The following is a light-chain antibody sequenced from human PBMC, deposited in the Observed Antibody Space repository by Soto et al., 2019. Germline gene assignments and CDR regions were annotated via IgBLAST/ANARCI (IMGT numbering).Light chain of an antibody. CDR3: QSYDSSLSGYV. CDR1: SPKFGAGYD. CDR2: GNS. J-gene: IGLJ1*01. Sequence: QSVLTQPPSVSGAQGKRVPISCLGSSPKFGAGYDVHWYQQLPGTAPKLLIYGNSNRPSGVPDRFSGSKSGTSASLAITGLQAEDEADYYCQSYDSSLSGYVFGTGTKVTVL. V-gene: IGLV1-40*01.